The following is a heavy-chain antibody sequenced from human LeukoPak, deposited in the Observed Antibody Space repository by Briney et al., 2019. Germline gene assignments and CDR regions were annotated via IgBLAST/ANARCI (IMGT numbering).Heavy chain of an antibody. D-gene: IGHD3-22*01. CDR2: ISGSGGST. J-gene: IGHJ4*02. CDR3: ASSVWGYYYDSSWGYYFDY. Sequence: GGSLRLSCAASGFTFSSYAMSWVRQAPGKGLEWVSAISGSGGSTYYADSVKGRFTISRDNSKNTLYLQMNSLRAEDTAVYYCASSVWGYYYDSSWGYYFDYWGQGTLVTVSS. CDR1: GFTFSSYA. V-gene: IGHV3-23*01.